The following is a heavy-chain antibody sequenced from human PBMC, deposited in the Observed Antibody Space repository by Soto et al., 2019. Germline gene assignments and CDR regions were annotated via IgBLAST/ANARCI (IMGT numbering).Heavy chain of an antibody. J-gene: IGHJ6*03. CDR3: ASGRSAYYSCMDV. Sequence: PSETLSLTCAVYGGSFSGYYWSWIRQPPGKGLEWIGEINHSGSTNYNPSLKRRVTISVDTSKNQFSLKLSSVTAADTAVYYCASGRSAYYSCMDVWGKGTTVTVSS. V-gene: IGHV4-34*01. CDR1: GGSFSGYY. CDR2: INHSGST.